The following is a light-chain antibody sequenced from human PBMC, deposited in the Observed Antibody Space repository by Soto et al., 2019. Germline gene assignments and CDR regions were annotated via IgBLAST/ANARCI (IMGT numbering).Light chain of an antibody. CDR3: MQTLRGLRYT. V-gene: IGKV2-28*01. Sequence: DIVMTQSPLSLPVTPGEPASISCRSSQSLLYSNGYNYLDWYLQKPGQSPQLLIYLGSNRASGVPDRCSGSGSGSDFTLKISRVEAEDVGVYYCMQTLRGLRYTFGQGTKLEIK. CDR1: QSLLYSNGYNY. J-gene: IGKJ2*01. CDR2: LGS.